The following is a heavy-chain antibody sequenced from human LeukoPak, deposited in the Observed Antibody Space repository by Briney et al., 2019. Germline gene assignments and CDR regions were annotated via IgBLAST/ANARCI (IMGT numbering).Heavy chain of an antibody. CDR1: GFTFDDYA. D-gene: IGHD6-13*01. CDR3: AKDFYSSSWSSFDY. CDR2: ISWNSGSM. J-gene: IGHJ4*02. Sequence: SLRLYCAASGFTFDDYAMHWVRQAPGKGLEWVSGISWNSGSMGYADSVKGRFTISRDNAKNSLYLQMNSLRAEDTDLYYCAKDFYSSSWSSFDYWGQGTLVTVSS. V-gene: IGHV3-9*01.